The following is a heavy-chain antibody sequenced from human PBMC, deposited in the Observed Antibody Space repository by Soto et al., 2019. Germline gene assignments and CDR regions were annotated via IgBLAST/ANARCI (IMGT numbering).Heavy chain of an antibody. CDR3: ARDKGDILTGYHHDFFDY. J-gene: IGHJ4*02. CDR2: ISAYNGNT. Sequence: ASVKVSCKASGYTFTSYGISWVRQAPGQGLEWMGWISAYNGNTNYAQKLQGRVTMTTDTSTSTAYMELRSLRSDDTAVYYCARDKGDILTGYHHDFFDYWGQGTLVTVSS. V-gene: IGHV1-18*01. D-gene: IGHD3-9*01. CDR1: GYTFTSYG.